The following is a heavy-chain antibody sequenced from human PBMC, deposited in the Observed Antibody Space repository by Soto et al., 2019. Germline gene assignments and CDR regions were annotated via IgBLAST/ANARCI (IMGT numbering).Heavy chain of an antibody. J-gene: IGHJ4*02. D-gene: IGHD3-22*01. Sequence: GGSLRLSCAASGFTFSDYYMTWIRQAPGKGLEWVSYISTTGTTIYYADSVRGRFTISRDNAKNSLYLQMNSLRGEDTAVYYCVRERYDSSGYSFDNWGQGTLVTVSS. CDR3: VRERYDSSGYSFDN. CDR1: GFTFSDYY. CDR2: ISTTGTTI. V-gene: IGHV3-11*01.